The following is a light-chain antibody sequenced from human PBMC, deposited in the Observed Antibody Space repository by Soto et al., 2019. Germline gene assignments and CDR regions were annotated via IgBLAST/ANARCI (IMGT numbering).Light chain of an antibody. Sequence: QAVVTQPPSVSGAPGQRVTISCTGSSSNIGAGYAVHWYQQLPGTAPKLLIYGNSNRPSGVPDRFSGSKSGTSGSLAITGLQAEDEADYYCQSYDSSLSGFVVFGGGTKVTVL. J-gene: IGLJ2*01. V-gene: IGLV1-40*01. CDR3: QSYDSSLSGFVV. CDR1: SSNIGAGYA. CDR2: GNS.